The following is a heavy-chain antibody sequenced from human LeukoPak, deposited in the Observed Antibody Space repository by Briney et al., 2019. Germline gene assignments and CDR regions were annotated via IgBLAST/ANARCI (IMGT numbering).Heavy chain of an antibody. CDR1: GYTFTSYG. J-gene: IGHJ4*02. Sequence: ASVKVSCKASGYTFTSYGISWVRQAPGQGLEWMGWISAYNGNTNYAQKFQGRVTVTRDTSTSTVHMELSGLRSEDTAVYYCARDQEGFDYWGQGALVTVSS. CDR2: ISAYNGNT. CDR3: ARDQEGFDY. V-gene: IGHV1-18*01.